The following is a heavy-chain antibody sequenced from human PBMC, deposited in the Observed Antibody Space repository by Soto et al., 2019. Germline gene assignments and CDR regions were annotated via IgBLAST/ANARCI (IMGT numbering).Heavy chain of an antibody. CDR1: NASISSSY. D-gene: IGHD3-10*01. CDR3: ARDFAGRGPLDP. CDR2: VYYTGTT. Sequence: QVQLQESGPGLVEPSETLSLTCSVSNASISSSYWNWIRQPPGKGLEWIGFVYYTGTTKYNPSLKGRVTISVDMSKNEFSLKLTSVTSADTAFYFCARDFAGRGPLDPWGQGTLVTVSS. V-gene: IGHV4-59*01. J-gene: IGHJ5*01.